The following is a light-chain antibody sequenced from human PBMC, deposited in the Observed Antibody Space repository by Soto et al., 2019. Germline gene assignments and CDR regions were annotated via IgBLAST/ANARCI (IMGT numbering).Light chain of an antibody. Sequence: DIQMTQSPSSLSASVGDRVTITCRASQDISVYLAWYQQKPGKVHKLLIYSAPTLQSAAPSRFSGSGYGTXXXXXXXXXXXXXVXTXXXXKFNTAPLTFGQGTRLEIK. CDR1: QDISVY. J-gene: IGKJ5*01. V-gene: IGKV1-27*01. CDR3: XKFNTAPLT. CDR2: SAP.